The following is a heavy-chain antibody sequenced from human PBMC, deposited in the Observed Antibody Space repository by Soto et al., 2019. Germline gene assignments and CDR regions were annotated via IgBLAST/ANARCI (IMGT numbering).Heavy chain of an antibody. CDR3: ARGGGYIWFAELLDGMDV. CDR2: MNPNSGNT. Sequence: ASVKVSCKASGYTFTSYDINWVRQATGQGLEWMGWMNPNSGNTGYAQKFQGRVTMTRNTSISTAYMELSSLRSEDTAVYYCARGGGYIWFAELLDGMDVWGQGTTVTVSS. D-gene: IGHD3-10*01. V-gene: IGHV1-8*01. J-gene: IGHJ6*02. CDR1: GYTFTSYD.